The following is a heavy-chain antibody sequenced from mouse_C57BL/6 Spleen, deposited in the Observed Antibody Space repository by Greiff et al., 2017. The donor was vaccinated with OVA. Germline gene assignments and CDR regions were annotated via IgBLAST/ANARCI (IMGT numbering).Heavy chain of an antibody. V-gene: IGHV1-72*01. CDR3: SRAKGDDYGLAY. J-gene: IGHJ3*01. CDR1: GYSFTSYC. CDR2: IDPNSGGT. D-gene: IGHD2-4*01. Sequence: VQLQQPGAELVKPGASVKLSCKASGYSFTSYCMHWVKQRPGRGLEWIGRIDPNSGGTKYNEKFKSKATLTVDKPSSTAYMQLRSLTSEDAAVYYCSRAKGDDYGLAYWGQGTLVTVSA.